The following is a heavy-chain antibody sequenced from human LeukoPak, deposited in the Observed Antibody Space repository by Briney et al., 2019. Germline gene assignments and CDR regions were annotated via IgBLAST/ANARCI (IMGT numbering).Heavy chain of an antibody. CDR3: ARRSSGGGLFDY. J-gene: IGHJ4*02. CDR2: IFYSGNT. CDR1: GGSISSSSYY. Sequence: PSETLSLTCTVSGGSISSSSYYWGWIRQPPGKGLEWIGSIFYSGNTYYNASLKSRVTISVDTSKNLFSLKLSSLTSADTAVYYCARRSSGGGLFDYWGQGTLVTVSS. V-gene: IGHV4-39*02. D-gene: IGHD6-19*01.